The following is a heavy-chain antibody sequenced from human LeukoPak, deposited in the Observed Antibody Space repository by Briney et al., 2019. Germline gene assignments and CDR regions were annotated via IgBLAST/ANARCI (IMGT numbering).Heavy chain of an antibody. CDR2: IKSDGSST. V-gene: IGHV3-74*01. J-gene: IGHJ4*02. D-gene: IGHD4-17*01. CDR3: ARDPFYGDADLDS. CDR1: GFTFSNYW. Sequence: GGSLKLSCAASGFTFSNYWMHWVRQAPGKGLVWVSRIKSDGSSTTYADSVKGRFTISRDNAKNMVYLQMNSLRAEDTAVYYCARDPFYGDADLDSWGQGTLVTVSS.